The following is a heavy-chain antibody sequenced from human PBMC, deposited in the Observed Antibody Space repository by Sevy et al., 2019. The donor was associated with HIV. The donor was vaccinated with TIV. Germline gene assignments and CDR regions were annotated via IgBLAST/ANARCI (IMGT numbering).Heavy chain of an antibody. CDR1: GGSISSGGYS. V-gene: IGHV4-30-2*01. J-gene: IGHJ4*02. CDR2: IYHSGST. CDR3: ARSYITIFGVVREYYFDY. Sequence: SETLSLTCAVSGGSISSGGYSWSWIRQPPGKCLEWIGYIYHSGSTYYNPSLKSRVTISVDRSKNQFSLKLSSVTAADTAVYYCARSYITIFGVVREYYFDYWGQGTLVTVSS. D-gene: IGHD3-3*01.